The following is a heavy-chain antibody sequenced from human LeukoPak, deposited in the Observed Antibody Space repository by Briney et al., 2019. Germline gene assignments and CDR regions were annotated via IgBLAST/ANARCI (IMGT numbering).Heavy chain of an antibody. CDR3: AVVRYSGYEFDS. V-gene: IGHV5-51*01. D-gene: IGHD5-12*01. CDR2: IFPGDSDT. Sequence: GASLKISCKGSGYIFTSDWIGWVRQMPGKGLEWMGIIFPGDSDTRYSPSFQGQVTISADKSITTAYLQWSSLKASDTAMYYCAVVRYSGYEFDSWGQGTLVTVSS. CDR1: GYIFTSDW. J-gene: IGHJ4*02.